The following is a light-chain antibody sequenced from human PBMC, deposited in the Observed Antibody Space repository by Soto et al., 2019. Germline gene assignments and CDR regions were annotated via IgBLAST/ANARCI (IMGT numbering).Light chain of an antibody. CDR1: QSVSSSY. Sequence: LLTQSPGTLSLSPGERATLSCRASQSVSSSYLAWYQQKPGQAPRLLIYGASSRATGMPDRFSGSGSGTDFILTISRLDPEDVAVYYCQHYGSSRWTFGQGTKVEIK. CDR2: GAS. CDR3: QHYGSSRWT. J-gene: IGKJ1*01. V-gene: IGKV3-20*01.